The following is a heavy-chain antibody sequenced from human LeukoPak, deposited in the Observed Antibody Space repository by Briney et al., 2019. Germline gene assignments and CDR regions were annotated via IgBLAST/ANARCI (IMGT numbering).Heavy chain of an antibody. D-gene: IGHD6-13*01. Sequence: GGSLKLSCVVSGFNFNDYALTWVRQAPGKGLDWVASISPSAVTTYYGDSVQGRFTISKDYSKNTVYLQMNSLRVEDTALYYCARDHAPAGGGLDYWGQGTPVTVSP. CDR2: ISPSAVTT. J-gene: IGHJ4*02. V-gene: IGHV3-23*01. CDR3: ARDHAPAGGGLDY. CDR1: GFNFNDYA.